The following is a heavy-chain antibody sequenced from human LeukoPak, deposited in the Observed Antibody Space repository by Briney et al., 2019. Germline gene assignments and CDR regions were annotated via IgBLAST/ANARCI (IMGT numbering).Heavy chain of an antibody. CDR2: FTGSGGST. J-gene: IGHJ4*02. CDR1: GFTFSNYA. Sequence: PGGSLRLSCAASGFTFSNYAMNWVRQAPGKGLEWVSAFTGSGGSTYYADSVKGRFTISRDNSKNTLYLQMDSLRAEDTAVYYCAKDLRPQIPYGESPRGTAPMGYWGQGALVTVSS. V-gene: IGHV3-23*01. D-gene: IGHD4-17*01. CDR3: AKDLRPQIPYGESPRGTAPMGY.